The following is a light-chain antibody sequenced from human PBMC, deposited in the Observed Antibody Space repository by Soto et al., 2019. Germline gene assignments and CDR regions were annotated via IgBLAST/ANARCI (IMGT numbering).Light chain of an antibody. CDR3: QQFGAGSPWT. CDR2: KAS. CDR1: QSMSTW. Sequence: DIQVTQSPSTLSASVGDRVTITCRASQSMSTWLAWFQQKPGRAPKVLISKASTLESGVPSRFSGDGSGTEFTLTISSLQTDDLATYYCQQFGAGSPWTFGQGTKVELK. V-gene: IGKV1-5*03. J-gene: IGKJ1*01.